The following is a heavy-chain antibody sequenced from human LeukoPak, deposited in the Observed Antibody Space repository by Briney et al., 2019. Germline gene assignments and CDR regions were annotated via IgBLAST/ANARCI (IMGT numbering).Heavy chain of an antibody. J-gene: IGHJ5*02. Sequence: ASVEVSCKASGYTFTSYDINWVRQATGQGLEWMGWMNPNSGNTGYAQKFQGRVTMTRNTSISTAYMELSSLRSEDTAVYYCARGAYCSSTSCYDWFDPWGQGTLVTVSS. CDR3: ARGAYCSSTSCYDWFDP. CDR1: GYTFTSYD. CDR2: MNPNSGNT. V-gene: IGHV1-8*01. D-gene: IGHD2-2*01.